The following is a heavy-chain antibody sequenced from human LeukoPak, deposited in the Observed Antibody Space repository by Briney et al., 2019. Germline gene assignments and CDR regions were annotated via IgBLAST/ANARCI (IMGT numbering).Heavy chain of an antibody. CDR2: IKQDGSEK. J-gene: IGHJ4*02. D-gene: IGHD6-19*01. V-gene: IGHV3-7*01. CDR3: ARVVLTAVAANSFDF. Sequence: PGGSLRLSCAASGFTFSSYEMNWVRQAPGRGLEWVANIKQDGSEKYYVDSVKGRFTISRDNAKNSLYLQMNSLRAEDTAVYYCARVVLTAVAANSFDFWGQGTLVTVSS. CDR1: GFTFSSYE.